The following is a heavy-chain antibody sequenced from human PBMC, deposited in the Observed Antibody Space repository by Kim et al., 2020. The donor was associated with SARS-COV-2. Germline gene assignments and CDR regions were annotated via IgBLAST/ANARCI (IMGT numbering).Heavy chain of an antibody. CDR2: IDWDDDK. CDR1: GFSLSTSGMC. J-gene: IGHJ4*02. CDR3: ARTTHLRRDGYNFDY. D-gene: IGHD5-12*01. Sequence: SGPTLVNPTQTLTLTCTFSGFSLSTSGMCVSWIRQPPGKALEWLALIDWDDDKYYSTSLKTRLTISKDTSKNQVVLTMTNMDPVDTATYYCARTTHLRRDGYNFDYWGQGTLVTVSS. V-gene: IGHV2-70*01.